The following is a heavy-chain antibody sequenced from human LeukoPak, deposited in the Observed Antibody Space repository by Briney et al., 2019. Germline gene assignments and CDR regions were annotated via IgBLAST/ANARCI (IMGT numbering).Heavy chain of an antibody. Sequence: SETLSLTCAVSGGFISGSNHYWGWIRQPPGKGLEWIGSIFYSGSTYYNPSLKSRVTISVDTSKNQFSLKLNSVTAADTAVYYCASMIQLWTIDYWGQGTLVTVSS. CDR1: GGFISGSNHY. D-gene: IGHD5-18*01. J-gene: IGHJ4*02. CDR3: ASMIQLWTIDY. CDR2: IFYSGST. V-gene: IGHV4-39*01.